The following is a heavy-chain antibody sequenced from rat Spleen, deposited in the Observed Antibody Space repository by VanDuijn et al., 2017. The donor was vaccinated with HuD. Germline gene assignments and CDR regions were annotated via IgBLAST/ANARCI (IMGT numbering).Heavy chain of an antibody. D-gene: IGHD1-4*01. J-gene: IGHJ3*01. CDR2: ISTGGCKT. V-gene: IGHV5-25*01. CDR1: GFTFSDFF. CDR3: AKGVLPGAY. Sequence: EVQLVETGGGLVQPGRSLKLSCAASGFTFSDFFMAWVRQTPTKGLEWVASISTGGCKTYYRDSVKGRFTISRDNAKNTLYLQLNSLKSEDTAIYYCAKGVLPGAYWGQGTLVIVSS.